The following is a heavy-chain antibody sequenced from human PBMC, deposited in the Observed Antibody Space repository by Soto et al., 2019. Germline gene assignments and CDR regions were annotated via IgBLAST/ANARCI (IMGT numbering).Heavy chain of an antibody. V-gene: IGHV3-9*01. CDR3: ASELATVTPLAY. CDR1: GFTFDDYA. J-gene: IGHJ4*02. CDR2: ISWNSGSI. Sequence: EVQLVESGGGLVQPGRSLRLSCAASGFTFDDYAMHWVRQAPGKGLEWVSGISWNSGSIGYADSVKGRFTISRDNAKNSLYLQMNSLRAEDTALYYCASELATVTPLAYWGQGTLVTVSS. D-gene: IGHD4-17*01.